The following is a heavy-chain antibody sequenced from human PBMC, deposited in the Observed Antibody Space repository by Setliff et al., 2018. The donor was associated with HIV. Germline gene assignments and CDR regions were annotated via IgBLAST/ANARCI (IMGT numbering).Heavy chain of an antibody. CDR1: GGTFSRNP. V-gene: IGHV1-69*13. CDR2: ITPIFGTT. D-gene: IGHD3-10*01. J-gene: IGHJ6*03. Sequence: SVKVSCKASGGTFSRNPISWVRQAPGQGLEWMGGITPIFGTTKYAQKFQGRVTITADESRTTAYLDLNSLRSEDTAVYYCATAGEMATIGYSYYYMGVWCKGTTVTVSS. CDR3: ATAGEMATIGYSYYYMGV.